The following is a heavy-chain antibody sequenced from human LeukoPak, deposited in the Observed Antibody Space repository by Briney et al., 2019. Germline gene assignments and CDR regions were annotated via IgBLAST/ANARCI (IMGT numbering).Heavy chain of an antibody. V-gene: IGHV1-46*01. Sequence: GASVKVSCKASGYTFTSYYMHWVRQAPGQGLEWMGIINPSGGSTSYAQKFQGRVTMTRDTSTSTVYMELSSLRSEDTAVYYCARLADYYDSSGYEHFDYWGQGTLVTVSS. CDR1: GYTFTSYY. CDR3: ARLADYYDSSGYEHFDY. J-gene: IGHJ4*02. D-gene: IGHD3-22*01. CDR2: INPSGGST.